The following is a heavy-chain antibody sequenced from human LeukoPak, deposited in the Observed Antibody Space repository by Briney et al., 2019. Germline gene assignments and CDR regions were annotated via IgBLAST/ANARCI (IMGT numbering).Heavy chain of an antibody. CDR1: GDSISSGGYY. CDR3: ARRGYGSGSPPYFDY. J-gene: IGHJ4*02. V-gene: IGHV4-31*03. D-gene: IGHD3-10*01. Sequence: SQTLSLTCTVSGDSISSGGYYWSWIRQHPGKGLEWIGYIYYSGSTYYNPSLKSRVTISVDTSKNQFSLKLSSVTAADTAVYYCARRGYGSGSPPYFDYWGQGTLVTVSS. CDR2: IYYSGST.